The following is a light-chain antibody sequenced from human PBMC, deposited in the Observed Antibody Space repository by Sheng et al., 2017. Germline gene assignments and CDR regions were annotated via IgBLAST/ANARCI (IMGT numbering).Light chain of an antibody. CDR2: DAS. CDR1: QSLSHY. V-gene: IGKV3-11*01. J-gene: IGKJ5*01. Sequence: EIVMTQSPATLSVSPGERATLSCRASQSLSHYLAWYQQKPGQAPRLLIYDASNRATDIPARFSGSGSGTDFTLTISSLEPEDFAVYYCQQRSNWPTFGQGTRLEIK. CDR3: QQRSNWPT.